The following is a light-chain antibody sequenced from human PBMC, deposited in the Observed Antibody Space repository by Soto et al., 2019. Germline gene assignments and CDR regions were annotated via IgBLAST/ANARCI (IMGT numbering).Light chain of an antibody. Sequence: QSVLTQPPSASGTPGQRVTISCSGSSSNIGSNTVNCYQQLPGTAPKLLIYCNNQRPSWVPHRSSGAKSGTSASLASSGLPSEDEDDYYCAAWDDSLNGPVFGGGTKLTVL. CDR3: AAWDDSLNGPV. CDR2: CNN. CDR1: SSNIGSNT. J-gene: IGLJ2*01. V-gene: IGLV1-44*01.